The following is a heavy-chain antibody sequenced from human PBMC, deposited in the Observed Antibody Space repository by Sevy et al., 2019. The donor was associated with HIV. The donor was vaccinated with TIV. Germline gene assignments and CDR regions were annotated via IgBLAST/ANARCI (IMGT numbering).Heavy chain of an antibody. J-gene: IGHJ4*02. CDR2: IKEDGSEK. D-gene: IGHD2-2*02. CDR1: GFTFSRYG. Sequence: GGSLRLSCAASGFTFSRYGMHWVRQAPGKGLEWVADIKEDGSEKYYVDSVKGRFTISRDNAKKSLYLQMNNLRAEDTAVYYCARDAGYCSSTSCYRGDYFDYWGQGTLVTVSS. V-gene: IGHV3-7*01. CDR3: ARDAGYCSSTSCYRGDYFDY.